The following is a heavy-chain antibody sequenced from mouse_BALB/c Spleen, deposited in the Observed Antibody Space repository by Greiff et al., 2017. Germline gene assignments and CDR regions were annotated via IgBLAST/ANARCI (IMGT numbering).Heavy chain of an antibody. CDR1: GFTFSDYY. CDR3: ARDDGNYVAMDY. Sequence: EVQLVESGGGLVKPGGSLKLSCAASGFTFSDYYMYWVRQTPEKRLEWVATISDGGSYTYYPDSVKGRFTISRDNAKNNLYLQMSSLKSEDTAMYYCARDDGNYVAMDYWGQGTSVTVSS. V-gene: IGHV5-4*02. J-gene: IGHJ4*01. D-gene: IGHD2-1*01. CDR2: ISDGGSYT.